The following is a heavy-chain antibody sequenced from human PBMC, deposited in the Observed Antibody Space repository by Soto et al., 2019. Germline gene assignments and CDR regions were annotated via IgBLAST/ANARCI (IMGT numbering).Heavy chain of an antibody. J-gene: IGHJ4*02. D-gene: IGHD1-20*01. V-gene: IGHV3-23*01. CDR1: GFTFSSYA. CDR2: VSAGGGDT. Sequence: EVQLLESGGGLVQPGGSLRLSCAASGFTFSSYAMSWVRQAPGKGLEWVSGVSAGGGDTYYTDSVRGRFTISRDNSKNTLYLQMNSLRAEDTAVYYCAKEETGIGNPLFNYWGQGTLVTVSS. CDR3: AKEETGIGNPLFNY.